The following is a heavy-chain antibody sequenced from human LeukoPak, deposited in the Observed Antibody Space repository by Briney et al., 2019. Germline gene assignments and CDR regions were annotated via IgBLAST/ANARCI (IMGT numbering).Heavy chain of an antibody. CDR3: ASTGIAGRRGAYYFDY. CDR2: IYYSGST. D-gene: IGHD6-13*01. V-gene: IGHV4-59*12. J-gene: IGHJ4*02. CDR1: GGSISSYY. Sequence: SETLSLTCTVSGGSISSYYWSWIRQPPVRGLEWIGYIYYSGSTNYNPSLKSRVTISVDTSKNQFSLKLSSVTAADTAVYYCASTGIAGRRGAYYFDYWGQGTLVTVSS.